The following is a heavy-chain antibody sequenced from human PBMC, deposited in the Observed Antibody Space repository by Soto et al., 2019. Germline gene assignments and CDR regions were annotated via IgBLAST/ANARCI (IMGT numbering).Heavy chain of an antibody. CDR1: GFTVSSYG. CDR2: ISYDGSDK. V-gene: IGHV3-30-3*01. CDR3: ARVLGGYPNFDF. D-gene: IGHD3-22*01. Sequence: QVQLVESGGGVVQPGRSLRLSCAASGFTVSSYGLHWVRQAPGKGLEWLAFISYDGSDKFSADSVKGRFTISRDSSKNTLYLQMNSLRAEDTAVYYCARVLGGYPNFDFWVQGTLVTVSS. J-gene: IGHJ4*02.